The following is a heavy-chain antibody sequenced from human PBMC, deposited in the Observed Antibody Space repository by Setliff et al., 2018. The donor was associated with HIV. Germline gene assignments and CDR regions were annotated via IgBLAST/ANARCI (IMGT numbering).Heavy chain of an antibody. J-gene: IGHJ4*02. Sequence: ASVKVSCKASGYTFTNYYMHWVRQAPGQGLEWMGVINPSSGGTHYAQKFQGRVTMARDTSTTTVYMDLSSLTSEDTAVYFCVRDRGDATIFSWGHYVDYWGPGTLVTVSS. CDR3: VRDRGDATIFSWGHYVDY. CDR1: GYTFTNYY. V-gene: IGHV1-46*01. CDR2: INPSSGGT. D-gene: IGHD3-3*01.